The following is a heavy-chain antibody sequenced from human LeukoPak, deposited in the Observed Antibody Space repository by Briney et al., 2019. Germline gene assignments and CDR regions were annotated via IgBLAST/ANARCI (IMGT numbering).Heavy chain of an antibody. CDR3: ARDVVGDYDLDY. J-gene: IGHJ4*02. V-gene: IGHV3-30-3*01. CDR2: ISYDGSNK. Sequence: GRSLRLSCAASGFTFSSYAMHWVRQAPGKGLEWVAVISYDGSNKCYADSVKGRFTISRDNSKNTLYLQMNSLRAEDTAVYYCARDVVGDYDLDYWGQGTLVTVSS. D-gene: IGHD5-12*01. CDR1: GFTFSSYA.